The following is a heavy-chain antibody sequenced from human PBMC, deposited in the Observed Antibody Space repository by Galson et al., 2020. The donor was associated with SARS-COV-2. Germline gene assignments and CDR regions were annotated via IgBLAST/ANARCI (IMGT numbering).Heavy chain of an antibody. CDR1: GGTFSSYA. V-gene: IGHV1-69*10. J-gene: IGHJ6*03. CDR2: IIPILGIA. CDR3: TRGGYNWNDGYYYMDV. Sequence: SVKVSCKASGGTFSSYAISWVRQAPGQGLEWMGGIIPILGIANYAQKFQGRVTITADKSTSTSYMELSSLRSEDTAVYYCTRGGYNWNDGYYYMDVWGKGTTVTVSS. D-gene: IGHD1-20*01.